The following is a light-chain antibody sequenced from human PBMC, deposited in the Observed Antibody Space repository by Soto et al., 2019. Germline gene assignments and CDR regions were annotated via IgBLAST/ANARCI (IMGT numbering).Light chain of an antibody. J-gene: IGLJ2*01. CDR1: SSDVGGYNY. CDR2: DVS. CDR3: SSYTSSITLV. Sequence: QSALTQPASVSGSPGQSITISCTGTSSDVGGYNYVSCYQQHPGKAPKLMNYDVSNRPSGVSNRFSGSKSGNTASLSISGFHAEDEADYYCSSYTSSITLVFGGGTKLTVL. V-gene: IGLV2-14*03.